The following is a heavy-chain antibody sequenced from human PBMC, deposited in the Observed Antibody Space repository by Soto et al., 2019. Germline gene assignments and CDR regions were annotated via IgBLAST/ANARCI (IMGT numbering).Heavy chain of an antibody. D-gene: IGHD3-22*01. CDR2: FDPEDGET. V-gene: IGHV1-24*01. CDR1: GYTLTELS. J-gene: IGHJ4*02. Sequence: QVQLVQSGAEVKKPGASVKVSCKVSGYTLTELSMHWVRQAPGKGLEWMGGFDPEDGETIYAQKFQGRVTITADESTSTAYMELSSLRSEDTAVYYCAGGYDSSGYPWSDWGQGTLVTVSS. CDR3: AGGYDSSGYPWSD.